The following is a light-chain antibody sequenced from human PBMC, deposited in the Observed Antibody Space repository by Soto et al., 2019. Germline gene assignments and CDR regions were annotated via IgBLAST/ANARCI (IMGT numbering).Light chain of an antibody. J-gene: IGKJ2*01. CDR3: QRYNSVPHT. CDR2: GAS. CDR1: QDIGNF. Sequence: DIQMTQSPSSLTASVGDTVTVYCRASQDIGNFLAWYQQKPGKVPELLIYGASSLQSGVPLRFSGSGSGTDFTLTITSLEPEDVGTYYCQRYNSVPHTFGRGTNLGI. V-gene: IGKV1-27*01.